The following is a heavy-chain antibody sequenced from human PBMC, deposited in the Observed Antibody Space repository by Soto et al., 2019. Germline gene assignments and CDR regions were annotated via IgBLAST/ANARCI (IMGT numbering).Heavy chain of an antibody. Sequence: GGSLRLSCAASGFTFSSYGMHWVRQAPGKGLEWVAVISYDGSNKYYADSVKGRFTISRDNSKNTLYLQMNSLRAEDTAVYYCAKDSRYYYDSSGGLYFDYWGQGTLVTVSS. CDR2: ISYDGSNK. J-gene: IGHJ4*02. CDR3: AKDSRYYYDSSGGLYFDY. D-gene: IGHD3-22*01. CDR1: GFTFSSYG. V-gene: IGHV3-30*18.